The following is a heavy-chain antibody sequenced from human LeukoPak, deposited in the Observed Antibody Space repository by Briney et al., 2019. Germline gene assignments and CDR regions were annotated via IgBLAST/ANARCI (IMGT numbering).Heavy chain of an antibody. CDR3: ARQGTDDAFDI. V-gene: IGHV4-34*01. CDR2: INHSRST. Sequence: PSETLSLTPAVSGGSFCGYYWSWIRHPPGKGQEWIGEINHSRSTNYIPSLKNRVTISVDTSKNQFSLKLSSVTAADTAVYYCARQGTDDAFDIWSQGTMVTVSS. J-gene: IGHJ3*02. CDR1: GGSFCGYY.